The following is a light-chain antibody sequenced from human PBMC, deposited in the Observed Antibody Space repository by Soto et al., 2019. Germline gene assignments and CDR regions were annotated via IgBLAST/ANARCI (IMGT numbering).Light chain of an antibody. CDR2: AAS. CDR3: QQSYSTLV. CDR1: QSISSY. Sequence: DIRMTQSPSSLSASVGDRVTITCRASQSISSYLNWYQQKPGKAPKLLIYAASSLQSGVPSRFSGSGSGTDFTLTISSLQPEDFATYYCQQSYSTLVFGQGTKVEIK. V-gene: IGKV1-39*01. J-gene: IGKJ1*01.